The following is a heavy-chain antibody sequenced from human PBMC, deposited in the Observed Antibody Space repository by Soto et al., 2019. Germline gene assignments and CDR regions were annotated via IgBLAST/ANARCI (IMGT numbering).Heavy chain of an antibody. Sequence: RSLTCSVSGAALNSGNYYWSWIRQVPGKGLEWIGHIYVTGAVDYNPSLRDRITISQDTSERQFSLNLRLVTAADTVVYYCARLRIATNNYKWFDPWGQGTLVTVSS. CDR3: ARLRIATNNYKWFDP. CDR2: IYVTGAV. D-gene: IGHD2-21*01. V-gene: IGHV4-31*03. J-gene: IGHJ5*02. CDR1: GAALNSGNYY.